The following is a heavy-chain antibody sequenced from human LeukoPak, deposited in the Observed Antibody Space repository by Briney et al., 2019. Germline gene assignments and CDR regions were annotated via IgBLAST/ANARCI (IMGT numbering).Heavy chain of an antibody. V-gene: IGHV3-23*01. Sequence: GGSLRLSCAASSFASSDYACIWVLQAPGKGLEGFSTIIGGGDYTRCSESFQRRFTVSRDESKIRVYLQLTSLIVEYQAVYYCGKDKRGRSDYVYFDYWGQGPLVSVPS. CDR3: GKDKRGRSDYVYFDY. J-gene: IGHJ4*02. D-gene: IGHD4-17*01. CDR2: IIGGGDYT. CDR1: SFASSDYA.